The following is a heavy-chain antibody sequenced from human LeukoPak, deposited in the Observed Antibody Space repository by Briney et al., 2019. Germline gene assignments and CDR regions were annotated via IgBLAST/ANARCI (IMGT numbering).Heavy chain of an antibody. J-gene: IGHJ4*02. D-gene: IGHD3-10*01. V-gene: IGHV3-74*01. CDR2: ITADGSGT. Sequence: GGSLRLSCAASGFTFRGYWMHWVRQTPGKGLVWVSSITADGSGTAYADAVKGRFTMSRDNAKNTVHLQMNSLRAEDTALYYCARGYYGSGSPYWGQGTLVTVSS. CDR3: ARGYYGSGSPY. CDR1: GFTFRGYW.